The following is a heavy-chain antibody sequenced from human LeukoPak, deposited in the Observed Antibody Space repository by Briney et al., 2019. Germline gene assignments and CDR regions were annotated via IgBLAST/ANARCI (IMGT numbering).Heavy chain of an antibody. J-gene: IGHJ4*02. V-gene: IGHV3-11*01. CDR2: ISSSGSTI. D-gene: IGHD3-22*01. Sequence: GGSLRLSCAASGFTFSDYYMSWIRQAPGKGLEWVSYISSSGSTIYYADSVKGRFTISRDNAKSSLYLQMNSLRAEDTAVYYCARVYYYDSSGYPPDYWGQGTLVTVSS. CDR1: GFTFSDYY. CDR3: ARVYYYDSSGYPPDY.